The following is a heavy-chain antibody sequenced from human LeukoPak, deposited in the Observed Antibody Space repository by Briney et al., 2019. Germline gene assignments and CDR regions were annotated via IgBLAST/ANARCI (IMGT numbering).Heavy chain of an antibody. CDR2: IIPIFGTA. CDR3: ARYSGSYGTANDY. CDR1: GGTFSSYA. V-gene: IGHV1-69*13. J-gene: IGHJ4*02. D-gene: IGHD1-26*01. Sequence: SVKVSCKASGGTFSSYAISWVRQAPGQGLEWMGGIIPIFGTANYAQKFQGRVTITADESTSAAYMELSSLRSEDTAMYYCARYSGSYGTANDYWGQGTLVTVSS.